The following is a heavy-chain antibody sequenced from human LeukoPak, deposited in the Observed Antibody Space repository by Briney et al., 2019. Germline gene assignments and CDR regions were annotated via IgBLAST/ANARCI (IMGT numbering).Heavy chain of an antibody. Sequence: GGSLRLSCAASGFTFSTYSMNWVRQAPGKGLEWVSSISSSGSYIYYADSVKGRFTISRDNAKNSLYLQMNSLRAEDTAVYYGARDRGGSGWYDYWGQGTLVTVSS. V-gene: IGHV3-21*01. D-gene: IGHD6-19*01. CDR3: ARDRGGSGWYDY. J-gene: IGHJ4*02. CDR1: GFTFSTYS. CDR2: ISSSGSYI.